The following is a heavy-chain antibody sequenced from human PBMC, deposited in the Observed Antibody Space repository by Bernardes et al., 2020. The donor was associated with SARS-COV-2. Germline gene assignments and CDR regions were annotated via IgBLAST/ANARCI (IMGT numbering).Heavy chain of an antibody. D-gene: IGHD4-17*01. V-gene: IGHV3-73*01. J-gene: IGHJ4*02. CDR1: GFNFSGSA. CDR3: TGDYLY. Sequence: GGSLRLSCVASGFNFSGSAIQWVRQPSGRGLEWIGRIRSKPKGYATTYAASLKGRFVISRDDSRNTAYLQIHSLKVEDTAVYYCTGDYLYWDQGTLVSVSS. CDR2: IRSKPKGYAT.